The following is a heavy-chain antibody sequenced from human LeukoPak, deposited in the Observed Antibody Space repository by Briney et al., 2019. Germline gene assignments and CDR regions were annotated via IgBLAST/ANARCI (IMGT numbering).Heavy chain of an antibody. CDR1: GFTFSSYS. D-gene: IGHD6-19*01. V-gene: IGHV3-21*01. CDR3: ASLRKAVAVYNCFDP. CDR2: ISSSSSYI. Sequence: PGGSLRLSCAASGFTFSSYSMNWVRQAPGKGLEWVSSISSSSSYIYYADSVKGRFTISRDNAKNSLYLQMNSLRAEDTAVYYCASLRKAVAVYNCFDPWGQATLVTVSS. J-gene: IGHJ5*02.